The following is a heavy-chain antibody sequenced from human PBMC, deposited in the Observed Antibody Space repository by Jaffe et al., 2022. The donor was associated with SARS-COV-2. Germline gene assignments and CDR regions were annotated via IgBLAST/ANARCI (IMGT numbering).Heavy chain of an antibody. CDR1: GFTFDDYA. CDR3: AKDIRQEPDAFDI. V-gene: IGHV3-9*01. D-gene: IGHD1-26*01. Sequence: EVQLVESGGGLVQPGRSLRLSCAASGFTFDDYAMHWVRQAPGKGLEWVSGISWNSGSIGYADSVKGRFTISRDNAKNSLYLQMNSLRAEDTALYYCAKDIRQEPDAFDIWGQGTMVTVSS. J-gene: IGHJ3*02. CDR2: ISWNSGSI.